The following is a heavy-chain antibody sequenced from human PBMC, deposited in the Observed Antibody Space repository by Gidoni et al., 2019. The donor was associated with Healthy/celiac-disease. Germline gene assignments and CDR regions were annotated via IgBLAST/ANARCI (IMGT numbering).Heavy chain of an antibody. V-gene: IGHV4-4*07. J-gene: IGHJ4*02. CDR2: IYTSGST. Sequence: QVQLQASGPGLVKPSETLSLTCPVSGGSISSYYWSWIRQPAGKGLEWIGRIYTSGSTNYNPSLKSRVTMSVDTSKDQFSLKLSSVTAADTAVYYCASFVDYDSSGYYDYWGQGTLVTVSS. D-gene: IGHD3-22*01. CDR3: ASFVDYDSSGYYDY. CDR1: GGSISSYY.